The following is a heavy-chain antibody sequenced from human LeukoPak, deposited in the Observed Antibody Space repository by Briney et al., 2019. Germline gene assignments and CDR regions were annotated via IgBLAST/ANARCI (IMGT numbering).Heavy chain of an antibody. V-gene: IGHV5-51*01. CDR2: IYPGDSDT. Sequence: GESLQISCKGSGYSFNIYWIGWVRQMPGKGLEWMGIIYPGDSDTRYSPSFRGQVTISADKSISTAYLQWSSLKASDTAMYYCARGSSSWYGTDFDYWGQGTLVTVSS. J-gene: IGHJ4*02. CDR1: GYSFNIYW. D-gene: IGHD6-13*01. CDR3: ARGSSSWYGTDFDY.